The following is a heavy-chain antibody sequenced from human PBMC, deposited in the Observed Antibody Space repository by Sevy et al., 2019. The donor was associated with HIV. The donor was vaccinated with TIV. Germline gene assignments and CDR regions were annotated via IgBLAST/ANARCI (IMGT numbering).Heavy chain of an antibody. Sequence: GESLKISCTASGFIFGDYGMSWVRQAPGKGLEWIAFFKSKIHGGTTENAASVKGRFTISRDDSKNIVYLQMSNLKTEDTAVYYCTRWSGSQYIFDYWGQGTLVTVSS. J-gene: IGHJ4*02. CDR2: FKSKIHGGTT. CDR3: TRWSGSQYIFDY. V-gene: IGHV3-49*04. CDR1: GFIFGDYG. D-gene: IGHD1-26*01.